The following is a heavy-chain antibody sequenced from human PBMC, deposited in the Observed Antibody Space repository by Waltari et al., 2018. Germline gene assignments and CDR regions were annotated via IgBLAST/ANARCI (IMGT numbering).Heavy chain of an antibody. CDR1: GGSISRSSYY. J-gene: IGHJ6*02. Sequence: QLQLQESGPGLVKPSATLSLTCPVSGGSISRSSYYWGWIRQPPGKGLEWIGSIYYSGSTYYNPSLKSRVTISVDTSNNQFSLKLSSVTAADTAVYYCARVALYLMDVWGQGTTVTVSS. CDR3: ARVALYLMDV. V-gene: IGHV4-39*07. CDR2: IYYSGST.